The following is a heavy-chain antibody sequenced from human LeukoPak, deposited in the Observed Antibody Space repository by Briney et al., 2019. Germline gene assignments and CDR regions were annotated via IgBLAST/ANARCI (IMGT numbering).Heavy chain of an antibody. J-gene: IGHJ4*02. CDR3: AKDRAAGPPIDY. V-gene: IGHV3-30*18. CDR2: ISYDGSNK. Sequence: PGRSLRLSCAASGSTFSSYGMHWVRQAPGKGLEWVAVISYDGSNKYYADSVKGRFTISRDNSKNTLYLQMNSLRAEDTAVYYCAKDRAAGPPIDYWGQGTLVTVSS. D-gene: IGHD6-13*01. CDR1: GSTFSSYG.